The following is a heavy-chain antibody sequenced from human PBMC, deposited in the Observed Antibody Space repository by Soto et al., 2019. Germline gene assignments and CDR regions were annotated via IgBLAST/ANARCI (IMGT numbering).Heavy chain of an antibody. V-gene: IGHV3-11*01. CDR2: ISSSGSTI. CDR1: GLTFSDYY. J-gene: IGHJ6*02. CDR3: ARESRDGYNRDYGMDV. D-gene: IGHD5-12*01. Sequence: GGSLRLSCAASGLTFSDYYMSWIRQAPGKGLEWVSYISSSGSTIYYADSVKGRFTISRDNAKNSLYLQMNSLRAEDTAVYYCARESRDGYNRDYGMDVWGQGTTVTVS.